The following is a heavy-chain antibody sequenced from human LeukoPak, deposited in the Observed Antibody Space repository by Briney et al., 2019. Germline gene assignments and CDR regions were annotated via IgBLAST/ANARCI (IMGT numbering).Heavy chain of an antibody. CDR3: ARGDRYYYGSAHQGYGMDV. D-gene: IGHD3-10*01. J-gene: IGHJ6*02. Sequence: SVKVSCKASGGTFSSYAISWVRQAPGQGLEWMGRIIPILGIANYAQKFQGRVTITADKSTSTAYMELSSLRSEDTAVYYCARGDRYYYGSAHQGYGMDVWGQGTTVTVSS. V-gene: IGHV1-69*04. CDR2: IIPILGIA. CDR1: GGTFSSYA.